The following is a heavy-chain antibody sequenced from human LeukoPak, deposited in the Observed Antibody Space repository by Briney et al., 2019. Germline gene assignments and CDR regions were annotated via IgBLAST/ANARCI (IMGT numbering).Heavy chain of an antibody. D-gene: IGHD3-9*01. J-gene: IGHJ5*02. V-gene: IGHV3-21*01. CDR2: ISSSSSYI. Sequence: KSGGSLRLSCAASGFTFSSYSMNWVRQAPGKGLEGVSSISSSSSYIYYADSVKGRFTISRDNAKNSLYLQMNSLRAEDTAVYYCARSAAYYDILTGYYDWFDPWGQGTLVTVSS. CDR1: GFTFSSYS. CDR3: ARSAAYYDILTGYYDWFDP.